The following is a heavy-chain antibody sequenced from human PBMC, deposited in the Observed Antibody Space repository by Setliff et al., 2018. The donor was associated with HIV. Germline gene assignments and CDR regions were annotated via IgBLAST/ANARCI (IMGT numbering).Heavy chain of an antibody. CDR1: GISINGYY. CDR2: VSSIGSA. V-gene: IGHV4-4*08. J-gene: IGHJ6*03. D-gene: IGHD1-7*01. CDR3: ARDRYTWNYGKNYMDV. Sequence: PSETLSLTCSVSGISINGYYWSWIRQSPRTRLEWIGYVSSIGSANYNPSLKSRVTMSVDTSKNQFSLKLSSVTAADTAVYYCARDRYTWNYGKNYMDVWGKGTTVTVSS.